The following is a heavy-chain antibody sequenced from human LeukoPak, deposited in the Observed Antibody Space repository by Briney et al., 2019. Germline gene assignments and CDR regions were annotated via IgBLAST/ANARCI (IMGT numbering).Heavy chain of an antibody. J-gene: IGHJ4*02. D-gene: IGHD2-2*01. CDR2: IYYSGST. CDR3: ARAGFDIVVVPAANWRGYYFDY. CDR1: GGSISSGGYY. V-gene: IGHV4-31*03. Sequence: SQTLSLTCTVSGGSISSGGYYWSWIRQHSGKGLEWIGYIYYSGSTYYNPSLKSRVTISVDTSKNQFSLKLSSVTAADTAVYYCARAGFDIVVVPAANWRGYYFDYWGQGTLVTVSS.